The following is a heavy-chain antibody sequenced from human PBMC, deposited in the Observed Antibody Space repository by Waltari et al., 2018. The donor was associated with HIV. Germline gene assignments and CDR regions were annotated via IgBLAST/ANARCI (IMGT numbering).Heavy chain of an antibody. CDR1: GYTFTDYY. V-gene: IGHV1-2*02. CDR3: ARDRHSNSRILGYYYGMDV. J-gene: IGHJ6*02. Sequence: QVQLVQSGAEVKKPGASVKVSCKASGYTFTDYYMQWVRQAPGQGLEWMGWINPNSGGTNYAQKFQGRVPMTRDTSISTAYMELSRLRSDDTAVYYCARDRHSNSRILGYYYGMDVWGQGTTVTVSS. CDR2: INPNSGGT. D-gene: IGHD6-6*01.